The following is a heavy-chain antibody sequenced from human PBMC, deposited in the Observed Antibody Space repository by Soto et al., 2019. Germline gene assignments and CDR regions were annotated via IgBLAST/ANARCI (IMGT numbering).Heavy chain of an antibody. D-gene: IGHD1-7*01. J-gene: IGHJ6*03. Sequence: HTLSLTCATSGNSVSSNSAAWNFIKMSPSRGLYWLARTYYSSMWYNDYAVSMRSRITVNPDTSKNQFSLQLTSVTPEDTAVYYCAGTTSHQWSYMDVWGKGTTVTVSS. CDR3: AGTTSHQWSYMDV. CDR1: GNSVSSNSAA. V-gene: IGHV6-1*01. CDR2: TYYSSMWYN.